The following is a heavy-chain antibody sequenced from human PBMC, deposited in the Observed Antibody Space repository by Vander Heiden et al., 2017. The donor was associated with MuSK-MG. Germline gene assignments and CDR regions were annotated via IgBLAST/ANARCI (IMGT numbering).Heavy chain of an antibody. D-gene: IGHD2-21*02. V-gene: IGHV4-30-4*01. Sequence: QVQLQESGPGVVKPSQTLSLTCTISGGSISSDDYHWNWIRQSPGKGLEWIGHIYYSGSTYYTPSLRSRVTLSVDTAKNQFSLKLSSVTAADTAVYFCARSRQGGDSLFHYWGQGTLVTVSS. CDR3: ARSRQGGDSLFHY. J-gene: IGHJ4*02. CDR1: GGSISSDDYH. CDR2: IYYSGST.